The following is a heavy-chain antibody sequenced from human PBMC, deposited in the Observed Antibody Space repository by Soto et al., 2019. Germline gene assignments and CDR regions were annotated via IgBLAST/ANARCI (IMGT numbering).Heavy chain of an antibody. CDR1: GGSISSGGYS. Sequence: SETLSLTCAVSGGSISSGGYSWSWIRQPPGKGLEWIGYIYHSGSTYYNPSLKSRVTISVDRSKNQFSLKLSSVTAADTAVYYSARGGRYTEGLRMDVWGQGTKVTVYS. J-gene: IGHJ6*02. CDR2: IYHSGST. D-gene: IGHD3-10*01. CDR3: ARGGRYTEGLRMDV. V-gene: IGHV4-30-2*01.